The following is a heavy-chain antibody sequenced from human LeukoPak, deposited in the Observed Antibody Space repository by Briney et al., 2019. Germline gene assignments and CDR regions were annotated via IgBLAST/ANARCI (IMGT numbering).Heavy chain of an antibody. CDR1: GDSISSSTYY. Sequence: SETLSLTCTVSGDSISSSTYYWGWVRQPPGRGLEWIGSIYYSGSTYYNSALNSQLTISVDTSKNQFSLNLASVTAADTAVYYCASHRHNGGHHFWGQGTLVTVSS. CDR2: IYYSGST. D-gene: IGHD3-16*01. J-gene: IGHJ4*02. CDR3: ASHRHNGGHHF. V-gene: IGHV4-39*01.